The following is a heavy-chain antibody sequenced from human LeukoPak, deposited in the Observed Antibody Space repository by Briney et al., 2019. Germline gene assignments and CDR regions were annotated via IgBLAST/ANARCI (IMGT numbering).Heavy chain of an antibody. CDR1: GFTFSSYS. CDR3: AREFDYTNGVCYYDP. J-gene: IGHJ5*02. V-gene: IGHV3-21*01. Sequence: GGSLRLSCAASGFTFSSYSMNWVRQAPGKGLEWVSSISSSSSYMYYADSVKGRFTISRDNAKNSLYLQMNSLRAEDTAVYYCAREFDYTNGVCYYDPWGQGTLVTVSS. CDR2: ISSSSSYM. D-gene: IGHD2-8*01.